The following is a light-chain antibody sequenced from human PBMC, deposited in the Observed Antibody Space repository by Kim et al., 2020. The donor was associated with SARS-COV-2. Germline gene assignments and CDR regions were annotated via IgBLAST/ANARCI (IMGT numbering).Light chain of an antibody. CDR3: QVWDSSSASV. V-gene: IGLV3-9*01. J-gene: IGLJ3*02. CDR1: NIGGKN. CDR2: RDA. Sequence: SYELTQPPSVSVALGETANITCGGNNIGGKNVHWHQQKPGQAPVLVIYRDANRPSGIPERFSGSNSGNTATLTFNRVQAGDEADYYCQVWDSSSASVFGGGTQLTVL.